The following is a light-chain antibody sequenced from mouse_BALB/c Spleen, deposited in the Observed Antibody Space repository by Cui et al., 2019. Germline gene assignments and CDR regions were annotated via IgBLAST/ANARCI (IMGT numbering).Light chain of an antibody. Sequence: DIVMTQSHKFMSTSVGDRVSITCKASQDVGTAVAWYQQKPGQSPKLLIYWASTRHTGVPDRFTGSGSGTDFTLTMSNVQSEDLADYFCQQYSSYPPFGGGTKLEIK. CDR1: QDVGTA. CDR3: QQYSSYPP. V-gene: IGKV6-23*01. CDR2: WAS. J-gene: IGKJ2*01.